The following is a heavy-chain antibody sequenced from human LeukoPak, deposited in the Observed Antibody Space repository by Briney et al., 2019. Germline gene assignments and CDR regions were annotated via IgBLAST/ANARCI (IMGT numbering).Heavy chain of an antibody. D-gene: IGHD6-13*01. V-gene: IGHV1-69*13. CDR1: LCSFSSYS. CDR3: ARKGHSSSWYYFDY. J-gene: IGHJ4*02. CDR2: IIPIFGTA. Sequence: SVTVSCQASLCSFSSYSILGVRQAPGHGVEWVGGIIPIFGTANYAQKFQGRVTITADESTSTAYMELSSLRSEDTAVYYCARKGHSSSWYYFDYWGQGTLVTVSS.